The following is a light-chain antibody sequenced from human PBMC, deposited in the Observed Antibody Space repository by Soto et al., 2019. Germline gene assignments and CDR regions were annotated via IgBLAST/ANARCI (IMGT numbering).Light chain of an antibody. CDR3: QQYDNLPYT. J-gene: IGKJ2*01. Sequence: DIQMTQSPSSLSASVGDRVTITCQASQDISNYLNWYQQKPGKAPKLLIYDASNLETGVPSRFSGSGSGTDFTVTISILQPEDIATYYCQQYDNLPYTFGQGTKLEIK. CDR1: QDISNY. V-gene: IGKV1-33*01. CDR2: DAS.